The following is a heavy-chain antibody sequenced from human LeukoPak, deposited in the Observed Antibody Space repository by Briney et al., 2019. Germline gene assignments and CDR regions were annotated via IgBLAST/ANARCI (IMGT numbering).Heavy chain of an antibody. D-gene: IGHD3-9*01. V-gene: IGHV1-2*02. J-gene: IGHJ4*02. CDR1: GYTFTGYY. CDR3: ARNDILTGYYEYYFDY. CDR2: INPNSGGT. Sequence: GASVKVSCKASGYTFTGYYMHWVRQAPGKGLEWMGWINPNSGGTNYAQRFQGRVTMTRDTSISTAYMELSRLRSDDTAVYYCARNDILTGYYEYYFDYWGQGTLVTVSS.